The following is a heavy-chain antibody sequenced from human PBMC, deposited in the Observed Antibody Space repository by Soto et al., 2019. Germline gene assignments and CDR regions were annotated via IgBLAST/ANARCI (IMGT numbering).Heavy chain of an antibody. J-gene: IGHJ5*02. V-gene: IGHV1-46*01. CDR2: INPSGGST. D-gene: IGHD3-3*01. Sequence: QVQLVQSGAEVKKPGASVKVSCKASGYTFTSYYMHWVRQAPGQGLEWMGIINPSGGSTSYAQKFQGRVTMTRDTSTSTVYMELSSLRSEDTAVYYCARGAIFEVPQENWFDPWGQGTLVTVSS. CDR1: GYTFTSYY. CDR3: ARGAIFEVPQENWFDP.